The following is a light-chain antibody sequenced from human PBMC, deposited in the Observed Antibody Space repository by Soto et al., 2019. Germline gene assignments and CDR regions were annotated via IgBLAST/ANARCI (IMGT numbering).Light chain of an antibody. CDR3: QQYYITPLT. J-gene: IGKJ4*01. Sequence: IVMTQSPDSLAVSLGERATINCKSSQSVLYSSNNKNYLAWYQQEPGQPPKLLIYWASTRESGVPDRFSGSGSGTDFTLTISSLQAEDVAVYYCQQYYITPLTFGGGTKMEIK. CDR1: QSVLYSSNNKNY. CDR2: WAS. V-gene: IGKV4-1*01.